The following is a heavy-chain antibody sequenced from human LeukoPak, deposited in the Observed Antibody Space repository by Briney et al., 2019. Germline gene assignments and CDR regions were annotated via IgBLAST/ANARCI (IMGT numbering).Heavy chain of an antibody. CDR1: GFTFSSYG. CDR3: AKVTGYSGYDLGY. V-gene: IGHV3-30*18. CDR2: ISYDGSNK. D-gene: IGHD5-12*01. J-gene: IGHJ4*02. Sequence: GGSLRLSCAASGFTFSSYGMHWVRQAPGKGLEWVAVISYDGSNKYYADSVKGRFTISRDNSKNTPYLQMNSLRAEDTAVYYCAKVTGYSGYDLGYWGQGTLVTVSS.